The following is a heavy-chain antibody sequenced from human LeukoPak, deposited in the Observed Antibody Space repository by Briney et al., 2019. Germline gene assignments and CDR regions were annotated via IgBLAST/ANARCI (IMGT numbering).Heavy chain of an antibody. Sequence: PSETLSLTCTVSGYSISSGYYWGWIRQPPGKGLEWIGSIYHSGSTYYNPSLKSRVTISVDTSKNQFSLKLSSVTAADTAVYYCASLAVYYFDYWGQGTLVTVSS. CDR1: GYSISSGYY. V-gene: IGHV4-38-2*02. CDR3: ASLAVYYFDY. CDR2: IYHSGST. J-gene: IGHJ4*02. D-gene: IGHD2-8*01.